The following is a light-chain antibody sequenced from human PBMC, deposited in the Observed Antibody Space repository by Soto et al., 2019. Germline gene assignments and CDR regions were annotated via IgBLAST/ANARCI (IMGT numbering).Light chain of an antibody. CDR3: RQYNSWPPRT. CDR1: QSVNLN. J-gene: IGKJ3*01. CDR2: GAS. V-gene: IGKV3-15*01. Sequence: EIMMTQSPATLSASPGDRATLSCPASQSVNLNLAWYQQKPGQPPKLLLYGASTRATGIPVRFRGSGSGTEFTLIISSRQPQDYAVYYCRQYNSWPPRTFGAGTKVEIK.